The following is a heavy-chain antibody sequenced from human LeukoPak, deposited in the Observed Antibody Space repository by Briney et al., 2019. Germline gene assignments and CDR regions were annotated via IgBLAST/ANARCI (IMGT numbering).Heavy chain of an antibody. V-gene: IGHV4-59*08. J-gene: IGHJ5*02. CDR3: ARAMVYVLNWFDP. Sequence: SETLSLTCTVSGGSISSYYWSWIRQPPGKGLEWIGYIYDSGSTNYNPSLKSRVTISVDTSKNQFSLKLSSVTAADTAVYYCARAMVYVLNWFDPWGQGTLVTVSS. CDR2: IYDSGST. D-gene: IGHD2-8*01. CDR1: GGSISSYY.